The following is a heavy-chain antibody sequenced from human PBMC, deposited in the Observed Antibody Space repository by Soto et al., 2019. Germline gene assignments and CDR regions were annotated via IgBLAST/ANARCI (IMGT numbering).Heavy chain of an antibody. Sequence: GGSLRLSCAASGFTFSSYSMNWVRQAPGKGLEWVSSISSSSSYIYYADSVKGRFTISRDNAKNSLYLQMNSLRAEDTAVYYCARDLIRRDGYPSGYYYYGMDVWGQGTTVTVSS. V-gene: IGHV3-21*01. CDR3: ARDLIRRDGYPSGYYYYGMDV. CDR2: ISSSSSYI. CDR1: GFTFSSYS. J-gene: IGHJ6*02. D-gene: IGHD5-12*01.